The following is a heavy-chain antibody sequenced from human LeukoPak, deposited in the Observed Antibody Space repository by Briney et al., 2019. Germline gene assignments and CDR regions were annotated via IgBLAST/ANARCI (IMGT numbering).Heavy chain of an antibody. CDR3: ARRYYGSGTNYFDY. CDR2: IYYSGST. CDR1: GGSISSSSYY. V-gene: IGHV4-39*07. J-gene: IGHJ4*02. Sequence: PSETLSLTCTVSGGSISSSSYYWGWIRQPPGKGLEWIGSIYYSGSTTYNSSLKSRLTMSIDKSKNHFSLNLSSVTAADTAVYYCARRYYGSGTNYFDYWGQGTLVTVSS. D-gene: IGHD3-10*01.